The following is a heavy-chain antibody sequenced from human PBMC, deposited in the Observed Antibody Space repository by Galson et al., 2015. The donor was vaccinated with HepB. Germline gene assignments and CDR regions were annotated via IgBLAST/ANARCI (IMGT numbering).Heavy chain of an antibody. V-gene: IGHV3-33*01. D-gene: IGHD2-21*02. CDR3: VRLHCDGDCYSN. CDR2: SYYDGSKK. CDR1: GFGFSHYG. Sequence: SLRLSCAASGFGFSHYGMHWVRQAPGKGLEWVAVSYYDGSKKYYADPVKGRFTISRDNSKNTLYLEMNILRAEDTAVYYCVRLHCDGDCYSNWGQGTLVTVSS. J-gene: IGHJ4*02.